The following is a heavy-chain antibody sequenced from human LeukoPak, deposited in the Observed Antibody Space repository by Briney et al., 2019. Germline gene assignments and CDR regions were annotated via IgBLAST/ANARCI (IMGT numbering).Heavy chain of an antibody. CDR2: IIPILGIA. Sequence: SVKVSCKASGGTFSSYAISWVRQPPGQGLGWVGRIIPILGIANYAQKVQRRVTITADKSASTAHRELSRRRSEDTAVYYCARLYLYGGFGDDWGQGTLVTVSS. D-gene: IGHD5-12*01. CDR1: GGTFSSYA. V-gene: IGHV1-69*04. J-gene: IGHJ4*02. CDR3: ARLYLYGGFGDD.